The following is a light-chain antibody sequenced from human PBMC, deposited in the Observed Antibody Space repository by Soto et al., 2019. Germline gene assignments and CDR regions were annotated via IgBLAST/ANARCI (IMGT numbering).Light chain of an antibody. CDR1: QSVFDF. CDR3: QQRSSWPLT. J-gene: IGKJ4*01. CDR2: DAS. V-gene: IGKV3-11*01. Sequence: EIVLTQSPATLSLSPGERATLSCRASQSVFDFLDWLQQKPGQAPRLHIYDASKRAAGIPDRFSGSGSETHFTLTISSLEPEDFAVYYCQQRSSWPLTFGTGTKVEI.